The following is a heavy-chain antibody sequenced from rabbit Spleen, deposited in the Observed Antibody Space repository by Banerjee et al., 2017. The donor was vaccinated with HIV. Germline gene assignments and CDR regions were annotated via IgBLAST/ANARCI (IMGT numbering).Heavy chain of an antibody. Sequence: QEQLVESGGGLVKPGASLTLICTASGFSFSSGYDMPWVRQAPGKGLEWIGFIYTGDGKNYYASWAKGRFTISKTSSTTVTLQVTSLTAADTATYFCTRDDGSGHYIDGYFNLWGPGTLVTVS. J-gene: IGHJ4*01. D-gene: IGHD1-1*01. V-gene: IGHV1S45*01. CDR1: GFSFSSGYD. CDR3: TRDDGSGHYIDGYFNL. CDR2: IYTGDGKN.